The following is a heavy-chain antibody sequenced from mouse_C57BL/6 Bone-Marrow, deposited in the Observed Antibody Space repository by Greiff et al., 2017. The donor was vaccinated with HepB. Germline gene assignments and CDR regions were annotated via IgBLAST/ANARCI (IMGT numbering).Heavy chain of an antibody. V-gene: IGHV5-6*02. J-gene: IGHJ3*01. CDR3: ASSNYARFAY. CDR1: GFTFSSYG. D-gene: IGHD2-5*01. CDR2: ISSGGSYT. Sequence: DVKLVESGGDLVKPGGSLKLSCAASGFTFSSYGMSWVRQTPDKSLEWVATISSGGSYTYYPDSVKGRFTISIDNAKNTLYLQLSSLKSEDTAMYYCASSNYARFAYWGQGTRVTVSA.